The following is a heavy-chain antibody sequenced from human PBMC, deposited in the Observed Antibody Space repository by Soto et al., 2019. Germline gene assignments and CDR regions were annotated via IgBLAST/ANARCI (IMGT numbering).Heavy chain of an antibody. CDR2: IKGKVDGWAT. CDR1: GLTFSGAW. D-gene: IGHD3-16*01. J-gene: IGHJ4*02. V-gene: IGHV3-15*01. Sequence: EVQLVESGGNLVNPGGSRRLSCATSGLTFSGAWLSWVRQAPGTGLEWVGRIKGKVDGWATDYAAPVKGRFVISRDYSKDTLYLQINSLKTAVKDVYFCATAVKGAYGGDYWGQGTLVTVSS. CDR3: ATAVKGAYGGDY.